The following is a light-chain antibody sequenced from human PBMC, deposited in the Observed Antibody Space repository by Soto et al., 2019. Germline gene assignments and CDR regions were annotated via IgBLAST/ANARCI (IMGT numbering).Light chain of an antibody. CDR2: DAS. V-gene: IGKV3-15*01. CDR3: QQYNNWPPLT. J-gene: IGKJ4*01. Sequence: EIVMTQSPATLSVSPGDRATLSCRASQSVSSSLAWYQQIPGQAPRLLIYDASTRATGIPARFGGSGSGTEFTLTISSLQPEDFAVYYCQQYNNWPPLTFGGGTKVELK. CDR1: QSVSSS.